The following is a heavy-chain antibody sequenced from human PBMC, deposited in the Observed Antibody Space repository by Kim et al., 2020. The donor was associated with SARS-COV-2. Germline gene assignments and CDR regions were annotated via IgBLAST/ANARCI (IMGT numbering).Heavy chain of an antibody. CDR3: ARLPTTTKWGSDY. D-gene: IGHD4-17*01. Sequence: YHPSLKSRVTISVDKSKNQFSLKLSSVTAADTAVYYCARLPTTTKWGSDYWGQGTLVTVSS. V-gene: IGHV4-4*02. J-gene: IGHJ4*02.